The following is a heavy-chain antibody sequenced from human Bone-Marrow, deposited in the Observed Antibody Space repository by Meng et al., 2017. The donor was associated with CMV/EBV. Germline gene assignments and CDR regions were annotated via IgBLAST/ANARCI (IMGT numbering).Heavy chain of an antibody. CDR2: IHSSGST. D-gene: IGHD1-26*01. Sequence: LRLSCTVSGDSISSGGYYWTWIRQYPGKGLEWIGYIHSSGSTDYNPSLKSRVIMSEGTSKKQFSLRLSSVTAADTAVYYCARTQPVGATVFADWGQGNLVTVSS. CDR3: ARTQPVGATVFAD. V-gene: IGHV4-31*03. CDR1: GDSISSGGYY. J-gene: IGHJ4*01.